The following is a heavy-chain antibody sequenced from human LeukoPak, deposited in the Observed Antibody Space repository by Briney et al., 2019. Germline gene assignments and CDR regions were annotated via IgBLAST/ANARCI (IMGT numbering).Heavy chain of an antibody. V-gene: IGHV3-30*02. CDR1: GFTFSSYG. CDR3: TRAKRGPFDY. Sequence: GGSLRLSCAASGFTFSSYGMHWVRQGPGKGLEWVTFIWYDGTDKNYADSVKGRFTISRDNSKNTLYLQMNTLRPDDTAVYYCTRAKRGPFDYWGQGTLVTVSS. J-gene: IGHJ4*01. CDR2: IWYDGTDK.